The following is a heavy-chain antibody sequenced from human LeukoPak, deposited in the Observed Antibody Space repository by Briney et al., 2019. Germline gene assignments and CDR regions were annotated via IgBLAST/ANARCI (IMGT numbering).Heavy chain of an antibody. CDR1: GGSISSYY. J-gene: IGHJ4*02. D-gene: IGHD5-12*01. V-gene: IGHV4-59*12. Sequence: PSETLSLTCTVSGGSISSYYWSWIRQPPGKGLEWIGYIYYSGGTNYNPSLKSRVTMSVDTSRHQFSLKLYSVTAADTAVYYCAREDSGYGTYDYWGQGTLVTVSS. CDR2: IYYSGGT. CDR3: AREDSGYGTYDY.